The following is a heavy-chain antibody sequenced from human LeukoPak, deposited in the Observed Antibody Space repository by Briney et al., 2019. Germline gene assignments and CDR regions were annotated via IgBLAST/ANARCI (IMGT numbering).Heavy chain of an antibody. CDR2: IKSKTDGGTT. J-gene: IGHJ1*01. CDR3: TARYCRSTSCYGEYFQR. V-gene: IGHV3-15*01. D-gene: IGHD2-2*01. Sequence: GGSLRLSCAASGFAFSNAWMSWVRQAPGKGLEWVGRIKSKTDGGTTDYAAPVKGRFTISRDDSKNTLYLQMNSLKTEDTAVYYCTARYCRSTSCYGEYFQRWGQGTLVTVSS. CDR1: GFAFSNAW.